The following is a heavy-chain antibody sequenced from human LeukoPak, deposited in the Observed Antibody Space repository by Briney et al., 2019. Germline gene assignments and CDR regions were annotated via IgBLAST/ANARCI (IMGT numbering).Heavy chain of an antibody. J-gene: IGHJ5*02. CDR1: GGSFSGYY. CDR2: INHSGST. Sequence: PSETLSLTCAVYGGSFSGYYWSWIRQPPGKGREWIGEINHSGSTNYNPSLKSRVTISVDTSKNQFSLKLSSVTAADTAVYYCARGRRFHYYYGSGSYRQYNWFDPWGQGTLVTVSS. D-gene: IGHD3-10*01. V-gene: IGHV4-34*01. CDR3: ARGRRFHYYYGSGSYRQYNWFDP.